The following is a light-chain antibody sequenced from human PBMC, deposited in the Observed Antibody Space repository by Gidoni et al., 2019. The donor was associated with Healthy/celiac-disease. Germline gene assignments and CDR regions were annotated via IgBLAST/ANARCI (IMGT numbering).Light chain of an antibody. CDR2: QDS. V-gene: IGLV3-1*01. CDR1: KLVDKY. J-gene: IGLJ1*01. CDR3: QAWDSSSYV. Sequence: SYELAQPHSVSASPGQTASITCSGDKLVDKYACWYQQKPGQSPVLVIYQDSKRPSGIPERFSGSNSGNTATLTISGTQAMDEADYYCQAWDSSSYVFGTGTKVTVL.